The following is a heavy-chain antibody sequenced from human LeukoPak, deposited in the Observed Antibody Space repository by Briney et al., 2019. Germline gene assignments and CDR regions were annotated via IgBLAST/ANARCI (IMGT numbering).Heavy chain of an antibody. J-gene: IGHJ4*02. CDR2: IDPSGGST. D-gene: IGHD7-27*01. Sequence: ASVKVSCKASGYTFTRYYIHWVRQAPGQGLEWMGIIDPSGGSTSYAQKFQGRVTMTRDTSTSTVYMDLSSLRSEDTAVYYCARAEDTGVDYWSQGTLVTVSS. V-gene: IGHV1-46*01. CDR1: GYTFTRYY. CDR3: ARAEDTGVDY.